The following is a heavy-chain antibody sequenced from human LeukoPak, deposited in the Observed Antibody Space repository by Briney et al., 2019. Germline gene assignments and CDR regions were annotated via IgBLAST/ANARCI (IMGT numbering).Heavy chain of an antibody. D-gene: IGHD3-16*01. CDR1: GGSISSSSYY. CDR2: IYYSGST. V-gene: IGHV4-39*07. CDR3: ARISGGGASDI. J-gene: IGHJ3*02. Sequence: SETLSLTCTVSGGSISSSSYYWGWIRQPPGKGLGWIGSIYYSGSTYYNPSLKSRVTISVDTSKNQFSLKLSSVTAADTAVYYCARISGGGASDIWGQGTMVTVSS.